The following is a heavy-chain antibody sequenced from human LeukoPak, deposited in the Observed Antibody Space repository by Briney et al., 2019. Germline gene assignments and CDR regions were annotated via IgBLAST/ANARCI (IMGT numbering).Heavy chain of an antibody. V-gene: IGHV1-2*02. D-gene: IGHD3-10*01. CDR3: ARGGYYYYMDV. Sequence: GASVKVSCKASGYTFSAHHVHWVRQAPGQGPEWMGWINPNSGGENLAQKFQGRVTLTRDTSITTVYMELNSLTSDDTAVYSCARGGYYYYMDVWGKGTTVTVSS. CDR1: GYTFSAHH. J-gene: IGHJ6*03. CDR2: INPNSGGE.